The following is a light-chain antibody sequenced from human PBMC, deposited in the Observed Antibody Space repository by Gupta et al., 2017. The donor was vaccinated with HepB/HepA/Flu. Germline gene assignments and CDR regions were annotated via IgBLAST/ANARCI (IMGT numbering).Light chain of an antibody. CDR2: KAA. Sequence: DIQMTQSPSTLSASVGDRVTSPCRASQNINNWLGWYQQKPGEAPELMIDKAAMLKRGVTSRFSGSGAVTEFTLTSRYPENDDFADYYGQQDNRYYSFGQGTKLEIK. CDR3: QQDNRYYS. J-gene: IGKJ2*01. CDR1: QNINNW. V-gene: IGKV1-5*03.